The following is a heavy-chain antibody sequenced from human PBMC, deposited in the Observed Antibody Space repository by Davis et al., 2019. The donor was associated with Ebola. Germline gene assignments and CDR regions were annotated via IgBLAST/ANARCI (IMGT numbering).Heavy chain of an antibody. CDR3: ARVWGVAARWANWFDP. V-gene: IGHV4-39*07. D-gene: IGHD6-13*01. CDR1: GYSTSSSSYY. J-gene: IGHJ5*02. CDR2: IYYSGST. Sequence: SETLSPPFTLPGYSTSSSSYYWAWIRQPPGKGLEWIVSIYYSGSTNYNPSLNSRVTISVDTSKNQFSLKLSSVTAADTAVYYCARVWGVAARWANWFDPWGQGTLVTVSS.